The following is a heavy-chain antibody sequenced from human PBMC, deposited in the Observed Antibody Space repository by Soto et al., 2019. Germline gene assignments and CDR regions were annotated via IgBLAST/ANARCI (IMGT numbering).Heavy chain of an antibody. Sequence: ASVKVSCKASGYTFTSYGISWVRQAPGQGLEWMGWISAYNGNTNYAQKLQGRVTMTTDTSTSTAYMELRSLRSDDTAVYYCADTHYDSSGYYYFDYWGQGTLVTVSS. J-gene: IGHJ4*02. D-gene: IGHD3-22*01. CDR2: ISAYNGNT. CDR3: ADTHYDSSGYYYFDY. V-gene: IGHV1-18*01. CDR1: GYTFTSYG.